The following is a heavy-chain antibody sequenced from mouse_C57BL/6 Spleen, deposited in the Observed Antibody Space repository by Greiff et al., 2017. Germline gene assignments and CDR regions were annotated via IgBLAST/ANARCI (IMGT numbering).Heavy chain of an antibody. D-gene: IGHD1-1*01. CDR3: ARYGTTVVATDYAMDY. J-gene: IGHJ4*01. Sequence: VQLVESGAELMKPGASVKLSCKATGYTFTGYWIEWVKQRPGHGLEWIGEILPGSGSTNYNEKFKGKATFTADTSSNTAYMQLSSLTTEDSAIYYCARYGTTVVATDYAMDYWGQGTSVTVSS. CDR1: GYTFTGYW. V-gene: IGHV1-9*01. CDR2: ILPGSGST.